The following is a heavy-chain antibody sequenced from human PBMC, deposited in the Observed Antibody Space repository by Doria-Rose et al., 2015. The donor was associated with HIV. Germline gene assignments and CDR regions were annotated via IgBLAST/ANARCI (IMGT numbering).Heavy chain of an antibody. J-gene: IGHJ4*02. CDR1: GVSLSSPGMG. CDR2: IFSDDER. V-gene: IGHV2-26*01. CDR3: ARIKSSRWYHKYYFDF. Sequence: QIALKESGPVLVKPTETLTLTCTVSGVSLSSPGMGVSWIRQPPGKALERLAKIFSDDERSYKTSLKSRLTISRGTSKSQVVLTMTDMDPVDTATYYCARIKSSRWYHKYYFDFWGQGTLVIVSA. D-gene: IGHD6-13*01.